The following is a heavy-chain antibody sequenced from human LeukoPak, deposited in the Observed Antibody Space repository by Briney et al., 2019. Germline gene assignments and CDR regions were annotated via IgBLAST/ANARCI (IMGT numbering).Heavy chain of an antibody. D-gene: IGHD3-10*01. CDR2: VRGSGTNT. V-gene: IGHV3-23*01. Sequence: GGSLRLSCVASGFTFSSYAMSWVRQAPGKGLEWVSGVRGSGTNTYSADPVKGRFTISRDNSKNTMYLQMNSLRAEDTAIYYCAIRHPVIMVRGNFDYWGQGILVTVSS. CDR1: GFTFSSYA. CDR3: AIRHPVIMVRGNFDY. J-gene: IGHJ4*02.